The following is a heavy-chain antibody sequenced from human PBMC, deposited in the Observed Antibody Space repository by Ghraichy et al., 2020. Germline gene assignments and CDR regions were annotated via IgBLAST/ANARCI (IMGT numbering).Heavy chain of an antibody. Sequence: SQTLSLTCAISGDSVSCNSAAWNWIRQSPSRGLEWLGRTYYRSKWYSDYAVSVKSRIIINPDTSKNQFSLQLNSVTPEDTAVYYCALGSSRGWFFDNWGQGTLVTVSS. CDR1: GDSVSCNSAA. J-gene: IGHJ4*02. CDR3: ALGSSRGWFFDN. D-gene: IGHD6-19*01. CDR2: TYYRSKWYS. V-gene: IGHV6-1*01.